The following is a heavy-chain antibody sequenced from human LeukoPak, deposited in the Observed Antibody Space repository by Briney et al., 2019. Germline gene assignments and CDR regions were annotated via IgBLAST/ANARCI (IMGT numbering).Heavy chain of an antibody. V-gene: IGHV4-34*01. J-gene: IGHJ4*02. CDR2: INHSGST. CDR3: ARGRDGYSYGYGDFDY. CDR1: GGSFSGYY. Sequence: SETLSLTCAVYGGSFSGYYWSWIRQSPGKGLEWIGEINHSGSTNYNPSLKSRVTISVDTSKNQFSLKLSSVTAADTAVYYCARGRDGYSYGYGDFDYWGQGTLVTVSS. D-gene: IGHD5-18*01.